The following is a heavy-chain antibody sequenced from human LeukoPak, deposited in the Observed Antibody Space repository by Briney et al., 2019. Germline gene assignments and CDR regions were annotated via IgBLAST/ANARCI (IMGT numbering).Heavy chain of an antibody. CDR1: GFTFSSYA. CDR3: AKVSAWAMVGATYFDY. CDR2: VSGNSGST. Sequence: GESLRLSCAASGFTFSSYAMSWVRQAPGKGREWVSSVSGNSGSTYYADSVKGRFTISRDNSKNTVYLQMNSLRAEDTAVYYCAKVSAWAMVGATYFDYWGQGTLVTVSS. D-gene: IGHD1-26*01. V-gene: IGHV3-23*01. J-gene: IGHJ4*02.